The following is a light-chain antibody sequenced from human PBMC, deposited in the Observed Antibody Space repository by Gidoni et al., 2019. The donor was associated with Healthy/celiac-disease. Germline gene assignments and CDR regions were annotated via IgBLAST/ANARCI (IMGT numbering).Light chain of an antibody. CDR3: QKYDNLLT. CDR1: QDISNY. CDR2: DAS. V-gene: IGKV1-33*01. J-gene: IGKJ5*01. Sequence: IQITHSPSSLSASVGYRVTITCQASQDISNYLKWYQQKPGKAPKLLIYDASNVETGVPSRFRGGGYGTDFTFTIRSLEPADIERYYCQKYDNLLTFXQXTRLEIK.